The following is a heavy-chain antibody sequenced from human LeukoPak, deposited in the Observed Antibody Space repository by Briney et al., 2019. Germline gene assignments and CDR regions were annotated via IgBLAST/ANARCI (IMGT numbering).Heavy chain of an antibody. J-gene: IGHJ6*03. D-gene: IGHD6-19*01. Sequence: ASVKVSCKASGYTFTSYYMHWVRQAPGQGLEWMGWISAYNGNTNYAQKLQGRVTMTTDTSTSTAYMELRSLRSDDTAVYYCARAYSSGWYTYYYYMDVWGKGTTVTVSS. CDR3: ARAYSSGWYTYYYYMDV. CDR1: GYTFTSYY. CDR2: ISAYNGNT. V-gene: IGHV1-18*04.